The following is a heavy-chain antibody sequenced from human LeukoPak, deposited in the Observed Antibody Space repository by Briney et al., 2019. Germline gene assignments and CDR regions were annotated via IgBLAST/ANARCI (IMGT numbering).Heavy chain of an antibody. Sequence: PGGSLRLSCAASGFTFSSYAMSWVRQAPGKGLEWVSAISGSGGSTHYADSVKGRFTISRDNSKNTLYLQMNSLRAEDTAVYYCAKGGPRLRYFDWLLGDFDYWGQGTLVTVSS. CDR1: GFTFSSYA. J-gene: IGHJ4*02. CDR2: ISGSGGST. CDR3: AKGGPRLRYFDWLLGDFDY. D-gene: IGHD3-9*01. V-gene: IGHV3-23*01.